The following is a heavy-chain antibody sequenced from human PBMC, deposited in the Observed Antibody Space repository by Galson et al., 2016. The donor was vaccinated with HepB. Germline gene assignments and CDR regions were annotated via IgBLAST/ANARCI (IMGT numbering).Heavy chain of an antibody. J-gene: IGHJ6*02. D-gene: IGHD5-24*01. V-gene: IGHV3-53*01. Sequence: SLRLSCAASGFTVSNNYMSWVRQAPGQGLEWVSVIYSGGSTYYADSVKGRFTISRDNSKNTLYLQINSLRAEDTAVYYCARDPMATRYYYYGMDVWGQGTTVTVSS. CDR3: ARDPMATRYYYYGMDV. CDR1: GFTVSNNY. CDR2: IYSGGST.